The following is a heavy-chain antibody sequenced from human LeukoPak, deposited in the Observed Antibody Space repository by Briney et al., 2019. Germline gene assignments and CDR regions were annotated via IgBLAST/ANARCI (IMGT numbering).Heavy chain of an antibody. V-gene: IGHV3-15*01. CDR2: IRSRTDGGTT. CDR1: GFTFTNAW. Sequence: PGGSLRLSCAASGFTFTNAWMSWVRQAPGKGLEWVGRIRSRTDGGTTDYAAPVKGRFTISRDDSKDTLYLQMNSLKTEGTAVYYCTTRRLAAAGFDYWGQGTLVTVSS. J-gene: IGHJ4*02. CDR3: TTRRLAAAGFDY. D-gene: IGHD6-13*01.